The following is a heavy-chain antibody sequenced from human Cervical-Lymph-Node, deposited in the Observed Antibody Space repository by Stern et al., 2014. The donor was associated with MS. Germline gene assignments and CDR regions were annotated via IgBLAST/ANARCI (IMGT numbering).Heavy chain of an antibody. CDR3: ATARETSETTDVLDV. V-gene: IGHV1-69*09. D-gene: IGHD1-1*01. CDR2: IIPKLDVA. CDR1: GGTFSIYG. J-gene: IGHJ6*02. Sequence: VQLLESGAEVKKPGSSVKVSCRASGGTFSIYGINWVRQAPGQGLEWMGRIIPKLDVANYPQNFQGRVTITADKSTSTAYMDLNTLTSEDTAVYYCATARETSETTDVLDVWGQGTTVIVSS.